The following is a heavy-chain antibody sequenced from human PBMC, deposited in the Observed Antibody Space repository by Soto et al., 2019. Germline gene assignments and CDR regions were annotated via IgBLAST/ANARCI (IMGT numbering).Heavy chain of an antibody. CDR2: INNGVST. D-gene: IGHD4-17*01. CDR1: GASVRNYL. J-gene: IGHJ4*02. Sequence: QVQLQESGPGLVKPSETLSLTCAVSGASVRNYLWTWIRQTPEKGLEWIGYINNGVSTKYNPSLRSRVTLSVDTSRNQFSLTLKSVTAADAALYYCSYGDSLGPLDYWGQGTLVTVSS. CDR3: SYGDSLGPLDY. V-gene: IGHV4-59*02.